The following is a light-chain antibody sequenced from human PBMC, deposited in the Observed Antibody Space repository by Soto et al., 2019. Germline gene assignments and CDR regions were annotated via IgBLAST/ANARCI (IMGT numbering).Light chain of an antibody. CDR1: QSLLQIHGNNY. CDR3: MQALESPRT. CDR2: LTS. Sequence: DVVMTQSPLSLPVTPGEPASISCRSSQSLLQIHGNNYLDWYLQKPGQSPQPLIYLTSNRASGVPDRFSGSGFGTDFTLNISRVEAEDVGVYYCMQALESPRTFGQGTKV. V-gene: IGKV2-28*01. J-gene: IGKJ1*01.